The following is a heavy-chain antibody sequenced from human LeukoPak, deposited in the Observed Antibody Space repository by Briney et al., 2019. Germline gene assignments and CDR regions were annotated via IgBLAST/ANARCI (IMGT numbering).Heavy chain of an antibody. CDR2: INSDASST. J-gene: IGHJ6*02. CDR1: GFTFSSYW. Sequence: GGSLRLSCAASGFTFSSYWMHWVRQAPGKGLVWVSRINSDASSTNYADSVKGRFTISRDNAKNILYLQMNSLRAEDTDVYYCAKASNYYDSSGYYGKYYYYGMDVWGQGTTVTVSS. V-gene: IGHV3-74*01. D-gene: IGHD3-22*01. CDR3: AKASNYYDSSGYYGKYYYYGMDV.